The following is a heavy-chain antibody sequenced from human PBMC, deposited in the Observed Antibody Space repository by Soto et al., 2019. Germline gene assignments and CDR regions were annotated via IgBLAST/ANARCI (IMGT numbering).Heavy chain of an antibody. J-gene: IGHJ5*02. V-gene: IGHV4-39*07. CDR2: IYYSGST. Sequence: SETLSLTCTVSGGSISSSSYYWGWIRQPPGKGLEWIGSIYYSGSTYYNPSLKSRVTISVDTSKNQFSLKLSSVTAADTAVYYCARVGYSGYNGWFDPWGQGTLVTVSS. D-gene: IGHD5-12*01. CDR3: ARVGYSGYNGWFDP. CDR1: GGSISSSSYY.